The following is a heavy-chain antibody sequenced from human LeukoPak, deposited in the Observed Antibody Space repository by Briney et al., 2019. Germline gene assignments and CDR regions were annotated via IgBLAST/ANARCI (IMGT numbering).Heavy chain of an antibody. CDR2: IYYSGST. CDR3: ARVVFGVVITSNWFDP. V-gene: IGHV4-59*01. J-gene: IGHJ5*02. Sequence: PSETLSLTCTVSGGSISSYYWSWIRQPPGKGLEWIGYIYYSGSTNYNPSLKSRVTISVDTTKNQFSLKLSSVTAADTAVYYCARVVFGVVITSNWFDPWGQGTLVTVSS. CDR1: GGSISSYY. D-gene: IGHD3-3*01.